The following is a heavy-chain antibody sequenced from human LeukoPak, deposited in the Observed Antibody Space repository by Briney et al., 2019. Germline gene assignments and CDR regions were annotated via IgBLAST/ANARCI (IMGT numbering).Heavy chain of an antibody. V-gene: IGHV3-30*04. CDR3: ASSRGCSDYDSDY. CDR2: ISDDGSNK. J-gene: IGHJ4*02. Sequence: PGRSLRLSCAASGFTFITYAMHWVRQAPGKGLEWVAVISDDGSNKYYADSVKGRFTISRDNSKNTLYLQMNSLRPEDAAVYFCASSRGCSDYDSDYWGQGTLVTVSS. D-gene: IGHD5-12*01. CDR1: GFTFITYA.